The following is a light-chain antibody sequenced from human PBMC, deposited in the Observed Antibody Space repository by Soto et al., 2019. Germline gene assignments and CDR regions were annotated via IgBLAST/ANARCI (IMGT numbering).Light chain of an antibody. J-gene: IGKJ1*01. CDR1: QSVNNF. Sequence: EKVMTQSPATLSMSPGERATLSCRASQSVNNFLAWYQQKPGQAPRLLIYGASTRATGIPARFSGSGSGTEFTLTISSLQSEDFAVYYCQQYSNWPSXTXGQGTKVDIK. CDR2: GAS. CDR3: QQYSNWPSXT. V-gene: IGKV3-15*01.